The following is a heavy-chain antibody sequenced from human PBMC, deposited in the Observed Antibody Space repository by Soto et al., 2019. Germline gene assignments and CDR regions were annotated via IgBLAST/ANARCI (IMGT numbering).Heavy chain of an antibody. V-gene: IGHV3-30*18. D-gene: IGHD3-9*01. J-gene: IGHJ4*02. CDR2: ISYDGSNK. CDR1: GFTFSSYG. Sequence: GGSLRLSCAASGFTFSSYGMHWVRQAPGKGLEWVAVISYDGSNKYYADSVKGRFTISRDNSKNTLYLQMNSLRAEDTAVYYCAKDFSRYFEIWGGFDYWGQGTLVTVSS. CDR3: AKDFSRYFEIWGGFDY.